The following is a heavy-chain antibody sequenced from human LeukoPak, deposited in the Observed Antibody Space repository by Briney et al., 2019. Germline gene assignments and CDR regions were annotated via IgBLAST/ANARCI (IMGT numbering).Heavy chain of an antibody. V-gene: IGHV1-2*02. CDR3: AREGLYGSGSYSDY. CDR2: INPNSGGT. D-gene: IGHD3-10*01. CDR1: GYTFTGYY. J-gene: IGHJ4*02. Sequence: ASVKVSCKASGYTFTGYYMHWVRQAPGQGLEWMGWINPNSGGTNYAQKFQGRVTMTRDTSISTAYMELSRLRSDDTAVYYCAREGLYGSGSYSDYWGQGTLVTVSS.